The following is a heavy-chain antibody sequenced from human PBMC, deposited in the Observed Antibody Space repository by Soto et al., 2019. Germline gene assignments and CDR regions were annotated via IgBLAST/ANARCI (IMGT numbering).Heavy chain of an antibody. J-gene: IGHJ6*02. CDR3: ARAPRLPITMVRGVTPPKYYYGMDV. V-gene: IGHV4-34*01. CDR1: GGSFSGYY. Sequence: SETLSLTCAVYGGSFSGYYWSWIRQPPGKGLEWIGEINHSGSTNYNPSLKSRVTISVDRSRNQFSLQVSSVTAADTAVYYCARAPRLPITMVRGVTPPKYYYGMDVWGQGTTVTVSS. CDR2: INHSGST. D-gene: IGHD3-10*01.